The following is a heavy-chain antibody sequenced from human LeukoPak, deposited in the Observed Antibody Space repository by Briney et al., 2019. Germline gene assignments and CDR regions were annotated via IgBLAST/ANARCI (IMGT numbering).Heavy chain of an antibody. CDR3: ARERWSLYSNDYYYYGLDV. D-gene: IGHD3-3*01. V-gene: IGHV3-7*01. CDR1: GFIFSNYY. CDR2: IKQDGSEK. Sequence: PGGSLRLSCAASGFIFSNYYMNWVRQAPGKGLEWVAHIKQDGSEKNYEDSVKGRFTISRDNAKNSLYLQMNSLRAEDTAVYYCARERWSLYSNDYYYYGLDVWGQGTTVTVSS. J-gene: IGHJ6*02.